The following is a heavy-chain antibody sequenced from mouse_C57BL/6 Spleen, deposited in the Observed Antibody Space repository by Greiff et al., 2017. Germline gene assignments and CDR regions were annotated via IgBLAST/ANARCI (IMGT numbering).Heavy chain of an antibody. D-gene: IGHD2-3*01. CDR1: GYTFTSYW. J-gene: IGHJ3*01. CDR2: IYPGSGST. Sequence: QVQLQQPGAELVKPGASVKMSCKASGYTFTSYWITWVKQRPGQGLEWIGDIYPGSGSTNYNEKFKSKATLTVDTSSSTAYMQLSSLTSEDSAVYYCAGGEARVYDGYSGFAYWGQGTLVTVSA. V-gene: IGHV1-55*01. CDR3: AGGEARVYDGYSGFAY.